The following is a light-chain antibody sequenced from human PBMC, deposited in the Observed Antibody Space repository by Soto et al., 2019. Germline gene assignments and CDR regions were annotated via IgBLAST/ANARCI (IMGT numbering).Light chain of an antibody. CDR2: DVN. V-gene: IGLV2-14*01. J-gene: IGLJ1*01. CDR3: ASYTSTYTLV. Sequence: QSVLTQPASVSGSPGQSITISCTGTIDDVGAYNYVSWYQQRPGNAPQLLIYDVNNRPSGASNRFSGSKSGHTAYLTISGLQSDDEANYHCASYTSTYTLVFGTGTKVTVL. CDR1: IDDVGAYNY.